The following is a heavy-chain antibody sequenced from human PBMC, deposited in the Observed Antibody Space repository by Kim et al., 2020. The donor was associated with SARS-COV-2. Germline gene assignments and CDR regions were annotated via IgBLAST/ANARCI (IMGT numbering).Heavy chain of an antibody. CDR2: INHSGST. CDR3: ARRRRGSSWSY. J-gene: IGHJ4*02. D-gene: IGHD6-13*01. CDR1: GGSFSGYY. V-gene: IGHV4-34*01. Sequence: SETLSLTCAVYGGSFSGYYWSWIRQPPGKGLEWIGEINHSGSTNYNPSLKSRVTISVDTSKNQFSLKLSSVTAADTAVYYCARRRRGSSWSYWGQGTLVTVSS.